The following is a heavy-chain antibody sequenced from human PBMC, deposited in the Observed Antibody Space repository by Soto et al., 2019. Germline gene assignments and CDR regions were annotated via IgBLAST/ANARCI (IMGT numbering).Heavy chain of an antibody. D-gene: IGHD2-15*01. CDR2: IYHSGST. J-gene: IGHJ3*02. Sequence: TSETLSLTCAVYGGSFSGYYWSWVRQPPGKGLEWIGEIYHSGSTNYNPSLKSRVTISVDKSKNQFSLKLSSVTAADTAVYYCARDERYCSGGSCYHAFDIWGQGTMVTVSS. V-gene: IGHV4-34*01. CDR3: ARDERYCSGGSCYHAFDI. CDR1: GGSFSGYY.